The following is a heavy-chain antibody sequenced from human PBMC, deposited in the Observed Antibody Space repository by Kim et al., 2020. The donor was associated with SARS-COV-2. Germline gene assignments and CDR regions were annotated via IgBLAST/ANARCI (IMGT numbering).Heavy chain of an antibody. Sequence: SVKGRFTISRDNSKTTLYLQMNSLRAEDTAVYYCAKFKSSWGYYYYGMDVWGQGTTVTVSS. J-gene: IGHJ6*02. V-gene: IGHV3-30*02. D-gene: IGHD6-13*01. CDR3: AKFKSSWGYYYYGMDV.